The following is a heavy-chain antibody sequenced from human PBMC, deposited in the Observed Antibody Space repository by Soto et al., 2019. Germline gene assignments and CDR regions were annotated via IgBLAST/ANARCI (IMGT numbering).Heavy chain of an antibody. Sequence: QGQLVPSGAEVKKPGSSVNVSCKASVGSFNTYGISWVRQSPGQGLEWMGGFLPVFTTAKYAQKFKGRFYIIAEEDTYRAYMELSRLISEDTAIYYCARHGVCVTGPAVRPRAPDLW. CDR3: ARHGVCVTGPAVRPRAPDL. D-gene: IGHD2-8*01. J-gene: IGHJ2*01. CDR2: FLPVFTTA. CDR1: VGSFNTYG. V-gene: IGHV1-69*01.